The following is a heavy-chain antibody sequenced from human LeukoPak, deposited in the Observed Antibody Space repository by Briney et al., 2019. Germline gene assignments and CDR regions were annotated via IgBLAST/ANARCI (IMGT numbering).Heavy chain of an antibody. D-gene: IGHD3-3*01. J-gene: IGHJ3*02. CDR3: ARELYDFWSESNAFDI. V-gene: IGHV3-48*01. CDR2: ISSNSSTI. CDR1: GFTFKNYW. Sequence: GGSLRLSCAASGFTFKNYWMSWVRQAPGKGLEWVSYISSNSSTIYYADSVKGRFTISRDNAKNSLYLQMNSLRAEDTAVYYCARELYDFWSESNAFDIWGQGTMVTVSS.